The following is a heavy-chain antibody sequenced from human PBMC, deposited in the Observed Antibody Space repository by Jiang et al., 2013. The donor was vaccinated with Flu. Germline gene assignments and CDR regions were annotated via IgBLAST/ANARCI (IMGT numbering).Heavy chain of an antibody. CDR2: IYYSGST. CDR3: ARVGDYDILTSWFDP. CDR1: GYY. V-gene: IGHV4-31*02. D-gene: IGHD3-9*01. Sequence: GYYWSWIRQHPGKGLEWIGYIYYSGSTYYNPSLKSRVTISVDTSKNQFSLKLSSVTAADTAVYYCARVGDYDILTSWFDPWGQGTLVTVSS. J-gene: IGHJ5*02.